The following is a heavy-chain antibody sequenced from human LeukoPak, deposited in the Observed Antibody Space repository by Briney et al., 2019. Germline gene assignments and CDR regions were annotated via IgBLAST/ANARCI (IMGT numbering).Heavy chain of an antibody. J-gene: IGHJ6*03. D-gene: IGHD6-19*01. CDR3: ARTSSGWYWDYYHYMDV. Sequence: GASVKVSCKASGYTFTGYYMHWVRQAPGQGLEWMGWINPNSGGTNYAQKFQGRVTMTRDTSISTAYMELSRLRSDDTAVYYCARTSSGWYWDYYHYMDVWGKGTTVTISS. CDR2: INPNSGGT. CDR1: GYTFTGYY. V-gene: IGHV1-2*02.